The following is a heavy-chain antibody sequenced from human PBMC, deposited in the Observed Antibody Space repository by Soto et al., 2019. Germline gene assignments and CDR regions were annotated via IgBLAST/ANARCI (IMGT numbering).Heavy chain of an antibody. Sequence: PSETLSLTCTVSGGSFNSGVYSWNWIRQPPGEGLEWIGYIYQSGTTYYNPSLGGRVTISLDGSRNQVSLNLRSVTAADTAVYYCVRGGLPVAIGGFDLWGRGTLVTVSS. CDR3: VRGGLPVAIGGFDL. J-gene: IGHJ5*02. V-gene: IGHV4-30-2*01. CDR2: IYQSGTT. D-gene: IGHD2-2*01. CDR1: GGSFNSGVYS.